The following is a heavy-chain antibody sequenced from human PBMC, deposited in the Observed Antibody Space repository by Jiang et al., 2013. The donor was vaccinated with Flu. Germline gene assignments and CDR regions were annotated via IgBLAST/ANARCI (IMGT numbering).Heavy chain of an antibody. J-gene: IGHJ5*02. D-gene: IGHD3-3*01. Sequence: GSISSSSYVRGXGLATTPGKGLEWIGSIYYSGSTYYNPSLKSRVTISVDTSKNQFSLKLSSVTAADTAVYYCAIAYYVFWSGTGWFDPWGQGTLVTVSS. CDR3: AIAYYVFWSGTGWFDP. CDR1: GSISSSSYV. CDR2: IYYSGST. V-gene: IGHV4-39*01.